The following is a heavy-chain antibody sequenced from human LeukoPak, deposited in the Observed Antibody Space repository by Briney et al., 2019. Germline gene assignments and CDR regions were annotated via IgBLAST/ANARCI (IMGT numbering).Heavy chain of an antibody. Sequence: ASEKVSCKASGYTFTSYAMHWVRQAPGQRLEWMGWINAGNGNTKYSQEFQGRVTITRDTSASTAYMELSSLRSEDMAVYYCARGPYSFPYYYMDVWGKGTTVTVSS. CDR2: INAGNGNT. CDR3: ARGPYSFPYYYMDV. D-gene: IGHD4-11*01. CDR1: GYTFTSYA. J-gene: IGHJ6*03. V-gene: IGHV1-3*03.